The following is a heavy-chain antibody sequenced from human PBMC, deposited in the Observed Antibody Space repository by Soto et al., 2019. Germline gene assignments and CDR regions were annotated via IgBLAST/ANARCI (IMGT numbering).Heavy chain of an antibody. Sequence: PSETLSLTCTVSGGSISSGGYYWSWIRQHPGKGLEWIGYIYYSGSTYYNPSLKSRVTISVDTSKNQFSLKLSSVTAADTAVYYCATRIAAAGRVDYWGQGTLVTVSS. J-gene: IGHJ4*02. V-gene: IGHV4-31*03. CDR2: IYYSGST. D-gene: IGHD6-13*01. CDR3: ATRIAAAGRVDY. CDR1: GGSISSGGYY.